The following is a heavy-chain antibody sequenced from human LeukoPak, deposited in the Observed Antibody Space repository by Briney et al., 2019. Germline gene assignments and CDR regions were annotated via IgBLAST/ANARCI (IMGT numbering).Heavy chain of an antibody. Sequence: GGSLRLSCAASGFPFSRYEMNWVRQAPGKGLVWVSRINSDGSSTSYADSVKGRFTISRDNAKNTLYLQMNSLRAEDTAVYYCAREFPLYYMDVWGKGTTVTISS. V-gene: IGHV3-74*01. CDR3: AREFPLYYMDV. CDR1: GFPFSRYE. J-gene: IGHJ6*03. CDR2: INSDGSST.